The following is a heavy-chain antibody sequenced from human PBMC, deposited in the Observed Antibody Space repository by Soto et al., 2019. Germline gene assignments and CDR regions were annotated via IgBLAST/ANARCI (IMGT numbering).Heavy chain of an antibody. J-gene: IGHJ6*02. D-gene: IGHD5-12*01. CDR2: IFYIGTT. CDR1: GGSISSGGYY. CDR3: AASCVACGGFNYYGMDV. V-gene: IGHV4-31*03. Sequence: QVQLQESGPGLVKPSQTLSLTCTVSGGSISSGGYYWYWIRQHPGKGMEWIWYIFYIGTTYYSPSLKIRVTISVDTSKNQFSLKLSSVTAADTAVYYCAASCVACGGFNYYGMDVWGQGTTVTVSS.